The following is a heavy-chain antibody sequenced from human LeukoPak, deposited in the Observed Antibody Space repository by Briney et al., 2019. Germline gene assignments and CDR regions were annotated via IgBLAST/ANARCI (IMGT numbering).Heavy chain of an antibody. CDR1: GYTFTSYA. CDR3: ARCVVVRGLIEVWFDP. J-gene: IGHJ5*02. D-gene: IGHD3-10*01. Sequence: ASVKVSCKASGYTFTSYAMHWVRQAPGQRLEWMGWINAGNGNTKYSQKFQGRVTITRDTSASTAYMELSSLRSEDTAVYYCARCVVVRGLIEVWFDPWGQGTLVTVSS. CDR2: INAGNGNT. V-gene: IGHV1-3*01.